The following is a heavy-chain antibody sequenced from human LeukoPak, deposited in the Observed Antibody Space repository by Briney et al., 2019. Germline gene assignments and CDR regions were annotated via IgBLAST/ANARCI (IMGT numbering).Heavy chain of an antibody. V-gene: IGHV3-23*01. CDR1: GFTFSNHA. CDR2: ISGSGGRT. CDR3: ARESVDATSGGFDY. Sequence: GGSLRLSYVASGFTFSNHAMSWVRQAPGKGLEWVAAISGSGGRTYYADSVKGRFTISRDNSKNTLYLQMNSLRAEDTAVYYCARESVDATSGGFDYWGQGTLVTVSS. D-gene: IGHD3-16*01. J-gene: IGHJ4*02.